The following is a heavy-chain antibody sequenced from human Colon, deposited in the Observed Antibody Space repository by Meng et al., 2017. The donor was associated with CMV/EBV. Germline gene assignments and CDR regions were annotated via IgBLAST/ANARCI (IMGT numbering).Heavy chain of an antibody. V-gene: IGHV3-23*01. CDR1: GFTFSTYA. Sequence: GESLKISCAASGFTFSTYAMTWVRQAPGKGLEWVSTISTSGGRTYYADSVKGRFTISRDNSKSTLVLQMDSLRAEDTATFYCARHGFGDYSYYFYHWGQGILVTVSS. CDR2: ISTSGGRT. CDR3: ARHGFGDYSYYFYH. D-gene: IGHD4-17*01. J-gene: IGHJ4*02.